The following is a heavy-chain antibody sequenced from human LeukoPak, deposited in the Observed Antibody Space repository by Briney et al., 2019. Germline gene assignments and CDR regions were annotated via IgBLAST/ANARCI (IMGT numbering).Heavy chain of an antibody. CDR2: IYYSGST. J-gene: IGHJ4*02. CDR1: GGSISSSRYS. D-gene: IGHD6-13*01. Sequence: SETLSLTCTVSGGSISSSRYSWGWIRQPPGKGLVWIGTIYYSGSTYYNPSLKSRVTISVDTSKNQFSLKLSSVTAADTAVYYCARHTVAAPVDFDYWGQGTLVTVSS. V-gene: IGHV4-39*01. CDR3: ARHTVAAPVDFDY.